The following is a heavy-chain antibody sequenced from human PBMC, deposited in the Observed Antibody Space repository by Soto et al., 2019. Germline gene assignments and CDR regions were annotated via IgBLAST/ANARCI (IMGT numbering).Heavy chain of an antibody. CDR3: EWARDCSGGSCYFYRLNGFDP. V-gene: IGHV1-46*01. CDR2: INPSGGST. J-gene: IGHJ5*02. CDR1: GYTFTSYY. D-gene: IGHD2-15*01. Sequence: QVQLVQSGAEVKKPGASVKVSCKASGYTFTSYYMHWVRQAPGQGLEWMGIINPSGGSTSYAQKFQGRVSMTSDTATSTVYMELISLRSEDTAVYYCEWARDCSGGSCYFYRLNGFDPWGQGTLVTVSS.